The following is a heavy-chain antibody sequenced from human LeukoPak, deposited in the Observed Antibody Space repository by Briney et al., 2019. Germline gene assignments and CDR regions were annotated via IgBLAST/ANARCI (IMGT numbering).Heavy chain of an antibody. CDR3: ARVGFDYGDPLDY. V-gene: IGHV1-2*04. Sequence: ASVKVSCKASGYTFTGYYMHWVRQAPGQGLEWMGWINPNSGGTNYAQKFQGWVTMTRDTSISTAYMELSRLRSDDTAVYYCARVGFDYGDPLDYWGQGTLVTVSS. CDR2: INPNSGGT. J-gene: IGHJ4*02. D-gene: IGHD4-17*01. CDR1: GYTFTGYY.